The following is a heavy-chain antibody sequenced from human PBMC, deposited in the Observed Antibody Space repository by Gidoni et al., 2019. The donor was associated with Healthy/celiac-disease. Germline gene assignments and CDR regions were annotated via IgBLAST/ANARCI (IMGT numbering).Heavy chain of an antibody. Sequence: QVQLQESGPGLVKPSETLSLTCTVSGYSISSGYYWGWIRQPPGKGLEWIGSIYHSGSTYYNPSLKSRVTISVDTSKNQFSLKLSSVTAADTAVYYCAASSGSSVLDAFDIWGQGTMVTVSS. CDR3: AASSGSSVLDAFDI. CDR1: GYSISSGYY. D-gene: IGHD1-26*01. V-gene: IGHV4-38-2*02. J-gene: IGHJ3*02. CDR2: IYHSGST.